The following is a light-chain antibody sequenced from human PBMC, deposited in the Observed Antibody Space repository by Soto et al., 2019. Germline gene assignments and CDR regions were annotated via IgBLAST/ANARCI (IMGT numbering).Light chain of an antibody. Sequence: QSVLTQPASVSWSPGPSITIACTGTNRDVGSYNLVSWYQQRPGEAPKLIISEVRNRPSGISYRFTGSKSGNTASLTISGLQAEDEADYYCSSYTTTGTLVFGGGTKVTVL. CDR2: EVR. V-gene: IGLV2-14*01. J-gene: IGLJ3*02. CDR3: SSYTTTGTLV. CDR1: NRDVGSYNL.